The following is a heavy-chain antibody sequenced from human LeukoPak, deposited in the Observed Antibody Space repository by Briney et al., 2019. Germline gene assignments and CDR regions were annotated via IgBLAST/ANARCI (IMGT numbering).Heavy chain of an antibody. Sequence: GGSLRLSCAASGFTFSSYGMHWVRQAPGKGLEWVAVIWYDGSNKYYADSVKGRFTISRDNSKNTLYPQMNSLRAEDTAVYYCARDGRRVAAAGTWFDPWGQGTLVTVSS. CDR3: ARDGRRVAAAGTWFDP. CDR2: IWYDGSNK. J-gene: IGHJ5*02. CDR1: GFTFSSYG. D-gene: IGHD6-13*01. V-gene: IGHV3-33*01.